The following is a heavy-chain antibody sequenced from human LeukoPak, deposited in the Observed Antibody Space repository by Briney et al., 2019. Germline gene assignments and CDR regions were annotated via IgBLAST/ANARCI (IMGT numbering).Heavy chain of an antibody. D-gene: IGHD5-18*01. J-gene: IGHJ4*02. V-gene: IGHV3-74*01. CDR1: GFTFSSYW. Sequence: GGSLGLSCAASGFTFSSYWMHWVRQAPGKGLVWVSRINTDGSSTSYADSVKGRFTISRDNAKNTLYLQMNSLGAEDTAVYYCARDLVARRGYSYGVFDYWGQGTLVTVSS. CDR3: ARDLVARRGYSYGVFDY. CDR2: INTDGSST.